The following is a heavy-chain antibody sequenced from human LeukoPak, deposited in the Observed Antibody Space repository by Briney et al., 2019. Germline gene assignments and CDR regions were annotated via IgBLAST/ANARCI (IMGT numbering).Heavy chain of an antibody. D-gene: IGHD4-17*01. CDR2: INHSGST. J-gene: IGHJ6*02. CDR1: GGSFSGYY. CDR3: ARDRYGDYFSVYYYYYGMDV. V-gene: IGHV4-34*01. Sequence: SESLSLTCAVYGGSFSGYYWSWIRQPPGKGLEWIGEINHSGSTNYNPSLKSRVTISVDTSKNQFSLKLSSVTAADTAVYYCARDRYGDYFSVYYYYYGMDVWGQGTTVTVSS.